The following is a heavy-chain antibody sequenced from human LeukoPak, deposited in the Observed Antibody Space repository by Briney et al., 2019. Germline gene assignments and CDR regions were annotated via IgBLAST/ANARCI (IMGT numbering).Heavy chain of an antibody. J-gene: IGHJ4*02. D-gene: IGHD6-19*01. CDR2: ISSSSNYV. Sequence: GGSLRLSCAASGFTFSSYSMNWVRQAPGKGLEWVSSISSSSNYVFYADSVKGRFTISRDNDKNSVYLQMNGLRAENTAVYYCGYSSGWLFDYWGQGAQVTVSS. V-gene: IGHV3-21*01. CDR3: GYSSGWLFDY. CDR1: GFTFSSYS.